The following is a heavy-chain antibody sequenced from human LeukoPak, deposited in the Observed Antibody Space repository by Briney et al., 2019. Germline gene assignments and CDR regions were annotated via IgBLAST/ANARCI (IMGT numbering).Heavy chain of an antibody. CDR2: IYYSGST. CDR3: ASSYDSSGYYYLHY. D-gene: IGHD3-22*01. CDR1: GGSISSYY. V-gene: IGHV4-59*08. J-gene: IGHJ4*02. Sequence: SETLSLTCTVSGGSISSYYWSWFRQPPGKGLEWIGYIYYSGSTNYNPSLKSRVTISVDTSKNQFSLKLSSVTAADTAVYYCASSYDSSGYYYLHYWGQGTLVTVSS.